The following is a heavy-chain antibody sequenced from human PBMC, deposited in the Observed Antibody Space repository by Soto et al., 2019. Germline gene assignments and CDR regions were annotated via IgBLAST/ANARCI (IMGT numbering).Heavy chain of an antibody. V-gene: IGHV4-59*01. D-gene: IGHD2-15*01. CDR3: ARGHLGITTTGTWYDFDY. Sequence: QVQLQESGPRLLKPSETLSLTCTVSGDSISRYYWTWIRQPPGKGLEYIGYIYYSGRTYYNPSLMSRVTVSVDTCKNQFSLKLSSVTAADTAVYYCARGHLGITTTGTWYDFDYWGQGTLVTVSS. CDR2: IYYSGRT. J-gene: IGHJ4*02. CDR1: GDSISRYY.